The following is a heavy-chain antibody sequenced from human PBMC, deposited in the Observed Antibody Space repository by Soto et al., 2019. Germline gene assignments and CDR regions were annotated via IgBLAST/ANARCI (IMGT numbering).Heavy chain of an antibody. V-gene: IGHV3-23*01. Sequence: GGSLRLSCAASGFTFSSYAMSWVRQAPGKGLEWVSAISGSGGSTYYADSVKGRFTISRDNSKNTLYLQMNSLRAEDTAVYYCAKDRAAAGPGAYYYGMDVWGQGTTVTVSS. J-gene: IGHJ6*02. CDR2: ISGSGGST. CDR1: GFTFSSYA. D-gene: IGHD6-13*01. CDR3: AKDRAAAGPGAYYYGMDV.